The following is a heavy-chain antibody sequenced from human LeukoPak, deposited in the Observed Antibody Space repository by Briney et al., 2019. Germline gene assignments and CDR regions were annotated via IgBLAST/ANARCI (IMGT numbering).Heavy chain of an antibody. CDR1: GGSFSGYY. V-gene: IGHV4-34*01. CDR3: ARGRGPVDTAMVNFSYYYYYTDV. J-gene: IGHJ6*03. D-gene: IGHD5-18*01. CDR2: INHSGST. Sequence: SETLSLTCAVYGGSFSGYYWSWIRQPPGKGLEWIGEINHSGSTNYNPSLKSRVTISVDTSKNQFSLKLSSVTAADTAVYYCARGRGPVDTAMVNFSYYYYYTDVWGKGTTVTVSS.